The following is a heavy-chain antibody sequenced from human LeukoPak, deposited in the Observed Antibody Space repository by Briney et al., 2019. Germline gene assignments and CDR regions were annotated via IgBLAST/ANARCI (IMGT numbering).Heavy chain of an antibody. CDR2: NAGDAT. V-gene: IGHV3-23*01. CDR3: ATDGIIGNNHYAWFDP. J-gene: IGHJ5*02. D-gene: IGHD1/OR15-1a*01. Sequence: GGSLRLFCGAAGFTFSVYAMSGVRQAPGKGLEGVSTNAGDATSYADSVNGRFTISRANTNNTLYLQKSSLRADDAALYYYATDGIIGNNHYAWFDPWGQGTLVTVSS. CDR1: GFTFSVYA.